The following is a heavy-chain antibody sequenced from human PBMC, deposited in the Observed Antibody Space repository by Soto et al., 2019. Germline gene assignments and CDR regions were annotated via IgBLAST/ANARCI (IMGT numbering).Heavy chain of an antibody. D-gene: IGHD6-13*01. J-gene: IGHJ5*02. Sequence: QLQLQESGSGLVKPSQTLSLTCAVSGGSISSGGYSWSWIRQPPGKGLEWIGYIYHSGSTYYNPSLKSRVTISVDRSKNQFSLKLSSVTAADTAVYYCARAWHSSSWNNWFDPWGQGTLVTVSS. V-gene: IGHV4-30-2*01. CDR1: GGSISSGGYS. CDR3: ARAWHSSSWNNWFDP. CDR2: IYHSGST.